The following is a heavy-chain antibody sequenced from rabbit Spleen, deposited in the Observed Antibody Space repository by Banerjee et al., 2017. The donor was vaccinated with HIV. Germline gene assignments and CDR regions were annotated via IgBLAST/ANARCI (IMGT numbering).Heavy chain of an antibody. CDR1: GFDFSTYY. Sequence: QLVESGGGLVQPGGSLKLPCKASGFDFSTYYMSWVRQAPGKGLEWIGYIDPIFGTTYYASWVNGRFTISSHNAQNTLYLQLNSLTAADTATYFCARDGAGGSYFALWGPGTLVTVS. CDR2: IDPIFGTT. J-gene: IGHJ4*01. V-gene: IGHV1S7*01. D-gene: IGHD8-1*01. CDR3: ARDGAGGSYFAL.